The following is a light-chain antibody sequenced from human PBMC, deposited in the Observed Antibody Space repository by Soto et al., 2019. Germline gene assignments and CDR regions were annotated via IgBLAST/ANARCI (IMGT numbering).Light chain of an antibody. J-gene: IGLJ2*01. CDR1: SSDLGDYDY. V-gene: IGLV2-8*01. CDR2: EVS. Sequence: QSALTQPPSASGSPGQSVTISCSGTSSDLGDYDYVSWYQQHPGKAPRLMIYEVSERPSGVPDRFPGSKSGNTASLTVTGLQAEDEADYYCSSYAGSNNLIFGGGTKLTVL. CDR3: SSYAGSNNLI.